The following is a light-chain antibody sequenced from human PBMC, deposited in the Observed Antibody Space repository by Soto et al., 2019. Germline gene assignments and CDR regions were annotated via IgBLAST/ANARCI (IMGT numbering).Light chain of an antibody. CDR1: QSVSSTY. CDR2: GAS. V-gene: IGKV3-20*01. Sequence: EIVLTQSPGTLPLSPGERATLSCRASQSVSSTYVAWYQQKSGQAPRLLIYGASSRATGIPDRFSGSGSGTDFTLTISRLEPEDFAVYYCHQYVSSWTFGQGTKVEIK. J-gene: IGKJ1*01. CDR3: HQYVSSWT.